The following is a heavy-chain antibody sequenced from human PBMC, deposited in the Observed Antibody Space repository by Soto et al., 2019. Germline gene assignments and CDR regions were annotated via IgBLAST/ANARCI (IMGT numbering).Heavy chain of an antibody. J-gene: IGHJ6*02. CDR1: GFTFSSYG. Sequence: QVQLVESGGGVVQPGRSLRLSCAASGFTFSSYGMHWVRQAPGKGLEWVAVISYDGSNKYYADSVKGRFTISRDNSKNSLYLQMNSLRAEDTAVYYCAKVRFDYYYYGMDVWGQGTTVTVSS. CDR3: AKVRFDYYYYGMDV. V-gene: IGHV3-30*18. CDR2: ISYDGSNK. D-gene: IGHD3-3*01.